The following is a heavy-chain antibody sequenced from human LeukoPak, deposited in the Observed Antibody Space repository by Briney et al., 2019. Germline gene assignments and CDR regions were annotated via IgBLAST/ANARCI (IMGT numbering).Heavy chain of an antibody. Sequence: GGSLRLSCAASGFTFSNAWMSWVRQAPGKGLEWVGRIKSKTDGGTTDYAAPVKGRFTISRDDSKNTLYLQMNSLKTEDTAVYYCTTDFLVVVTDDYWGQGTLVTVSS. V-gene: IGHV3-15*01. CDR3: TTDFLVVVTDDY. J-gene: IGHJ4*02. D-gene: IGHD3-22*01. CDR1: GFTFSNAW. CDR2: IKSKTDGGTT.